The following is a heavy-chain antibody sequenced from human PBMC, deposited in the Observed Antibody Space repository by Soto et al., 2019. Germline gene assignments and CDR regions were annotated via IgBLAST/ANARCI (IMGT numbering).Heavy chain of an antibody. CDR3: ARADYDSSGYYYQKDY. J-gene: IGHJ4*02. CDR1: GFTFSSYW. D-gene: IGHD3-22*01. Sequence: EVQLVESGGGLVQPGGSLRLSCAASGFTFSSYWMHWVRQAPGKGLVWVSRINSDGSSTSYADSVKGRFTISRDNAKNTLYLHMNSLRAEDTAVYYCARADYDSSGYYYQKDYWGQGTLVTVSS. V-gene: IGHV3-74*01. CDR2: INSDGSST.